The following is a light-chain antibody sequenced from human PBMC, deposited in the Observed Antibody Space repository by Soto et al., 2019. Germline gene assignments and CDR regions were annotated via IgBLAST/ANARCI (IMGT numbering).Light chain of an antibody. Sequence: DIQMTQSPFSLSASVVDRVTITCRASQGINSYLNWYQQKPGKAPKLLIYAASSLQSGVPSRFSGSGSGTDFTLTISSLQAEDFATYFCQQADSFPLTFGGGTKVDIK. V-gene: IGKV1-12*01. CDR2: AAS. CDR1: QGINSY. J-gene: IGKJ4*01. CDR3: QQADSFPLT.